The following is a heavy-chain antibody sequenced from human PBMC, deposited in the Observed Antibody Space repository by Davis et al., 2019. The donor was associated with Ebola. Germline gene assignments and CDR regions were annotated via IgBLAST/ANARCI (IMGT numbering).Heavy chain of an antibody. Sequence: GESLKISCEASGFPFRYYAMTWVRQAPGKGLEWVSAISGAGGDTNYADSVKGRFTISRDNSKNTVYLEMNSLRAEDTAVYHCAKEGTHSKRFYNYHMDVWGKGTTVTVSS. V-gene: IGHV3-23*01. CDR2: ISGAGGDT. D-gene: IGHD4-11*01. CDR3: AKEGTHSKRFYNYHMDV. CDR1: GFPFRYYA. J-gene: IGHJ6*03.